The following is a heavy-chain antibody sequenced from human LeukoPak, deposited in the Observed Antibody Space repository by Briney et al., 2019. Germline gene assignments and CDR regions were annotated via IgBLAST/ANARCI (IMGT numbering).Heavy chain of an antibody. CDR1: GFTFSSYS. CDR3: ARDGAPLDY. D-gene: IGHD1-26*01. J-gene: IGHJ4*02. CDR2: ISSSSGTI. Sequence: GGSLRLSCAASGFTFSSYSMNWVRQAPGKGLEWVSYISSSSGTIYYADSVKGRFTISRDNAKNSLYLQMNSLRAEDAAVYYCARDGAPLDYWGQGTLVTVSS. V-gene: IGHV3-48*04.